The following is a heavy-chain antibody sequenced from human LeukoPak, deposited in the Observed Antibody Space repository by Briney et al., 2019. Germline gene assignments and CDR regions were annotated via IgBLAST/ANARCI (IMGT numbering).Heavy chain of an antibody. D-gene: IGHD3-10*01. J-gene: IGHJ4*02. CDR1: GSPFRNYS. CDR3: AKDDAGFGEDFDS. CDR2: ISASGRTT. Sequence: GGSLRLSCTPSGSPFRNYSMNWVRQAPGRGLQWVSAISASGRTTKYADPVKGRFTSSRDNSRNTLYLHIDSLRPDDTALYFCAKDDAGFGEDFDSWGQGTLVIVSS. V-gene: IGHV3-23*01.